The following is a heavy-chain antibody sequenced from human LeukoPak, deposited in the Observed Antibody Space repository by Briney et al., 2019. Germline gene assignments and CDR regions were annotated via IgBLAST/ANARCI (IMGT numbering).Heavy chain of an antibody. CDR1: GGSISSYY. D-gene: IGHD5-24*01. CDR2: IYYSGST. CDR3: ARDQGDHFDY. Sequence: SETPSLTCTVSGGSISSYYWSWIRQPPGKGLEWIGSIYYSGSTYYNPSLKSRVTISVDTSKNQFSLKLSSVTAADTAMYYCARDQGDHFDYWGQGTLVTVSS. V-gene: IGHV4-59*12. J-gene: IGHJ4*02.